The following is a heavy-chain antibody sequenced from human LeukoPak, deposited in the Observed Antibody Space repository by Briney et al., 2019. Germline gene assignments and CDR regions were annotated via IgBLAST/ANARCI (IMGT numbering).Heavy chain of an antibody. V-gene: IGHV4-59*01. Sequence: SETLSLTCTVSGGSISSYYWSWIRQPPGKGLEWIGYIYYSGSTNYNPSLKSRVTISVDTSKNQLSLKLSSVTAADTAVYYCARYSSGWYAYYFDYWGQGTLVTVSS. CDR3: ARYSSGWYAYYFDY. CDR2: IYYSGST. D-gene: IGHD6-19*01. CDR1: GGSISSYY. J-gene: IGHJ4*02.